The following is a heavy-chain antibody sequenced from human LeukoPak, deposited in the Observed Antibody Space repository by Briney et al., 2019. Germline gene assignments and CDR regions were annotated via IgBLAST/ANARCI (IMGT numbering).Heavy chain of an antibody. J-gene: IGHJ5*02. V-gene: IGHV3-11*03. CDR2: ISSSSSYT. D-gene: IGHD3-22*01. CDR1: GFTFSDYY. CDR3: ARGHTYYYDSSGYSWFDP. Sequence: PGGSLRLSCAASGFTFSDYYMSWIRQAPGKGLEWVSYISSSSSYTNYADSVKGRFTISRDNAKNSLYLQMNSLRAEDTAVYYCARGHTYYYDSSGYSWFDPWGQGTLVTVSS.